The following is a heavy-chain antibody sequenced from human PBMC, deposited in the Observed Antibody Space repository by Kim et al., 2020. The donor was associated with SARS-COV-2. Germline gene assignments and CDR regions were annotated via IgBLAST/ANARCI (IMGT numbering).Heavy chain of an antibody. J-gene: IGHJ3*02. CDR3: ARASNSGTYKAGVFDI. D-gene: IGHD1-26*01. V-gene: IGHV3-11*04. CDR2: IHKSGYNS. Sequence: GGSLRLSCAASGFTFSDFYMAWIRRAPGKGLECLSYIHKSGYNSYYADSVMGRFTISRDNANSLLYHLMNGLRAEDTAVCYCARASNSGTYKAGVFDI. CDR1: GFTFSDFY.